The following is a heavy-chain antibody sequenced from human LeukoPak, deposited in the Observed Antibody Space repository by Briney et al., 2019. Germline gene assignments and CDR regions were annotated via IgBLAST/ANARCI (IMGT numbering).Heavy chain of an antibody. V-gene: IGHV1-2*06. CDR1: GYTFTGYY. CDR3: AYDDFWSGYCLFCY. CDR2: INPNSGGT. D-gene: IGHD3-3*01. Sequence: ASVKVSCKASGYTFTGYYMHWVRQAPGQGLEWMGRINPNSGGTNYAQKFQGRVTMTRDTSISTAYMELSRLRSDDTAVYYCAYDDFWSGYCLFCYWVQGTLVTVSS. J-gene: IGHJ4*02.